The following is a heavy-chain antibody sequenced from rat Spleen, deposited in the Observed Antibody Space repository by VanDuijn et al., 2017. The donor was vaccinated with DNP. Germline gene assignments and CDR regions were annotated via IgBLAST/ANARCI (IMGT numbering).Heavy chain of an antibody. CDR1: GFTFSHYY. CDR3: TRSAAGLAY. CDR2: ISTGRGTT. V-gene: IGHV5-25*01. D-gene: IGHD1-2*01. Sequence: EVQLVESGEHLVQPGGSMKLSCAASGFTFSHYYMAWVRQAPTTGLEWVASISTGRGTTYYRDSVKGRLTISRDNARSTLSLQMNSLRSEDTATYYCTRSAAGLAYWGQGTLVTVSS. J-gene: IGHJ3*01.